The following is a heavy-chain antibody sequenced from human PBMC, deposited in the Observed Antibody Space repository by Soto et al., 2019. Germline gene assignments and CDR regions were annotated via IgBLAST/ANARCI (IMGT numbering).Heavy chain of an antibody. CDR2: IWYDGSNQ. V-gene: IGHV3-33*08. CDR1: GFTFSSYA. CDR3: AGGYSYSPGFYFDY. J-gene: IGHJ4*02. D-gene: IGHD5-18*01. Sequence: PGGALRRSCAASGFTFSSYAMHWVRQAPGKGLEWVAVIWYDGSNQYYADSVKGRITISRDNSKNTLYLQMNSLRAEDTAVYYCAGGYSYSPGFYFDYWGQGALVTVSS.